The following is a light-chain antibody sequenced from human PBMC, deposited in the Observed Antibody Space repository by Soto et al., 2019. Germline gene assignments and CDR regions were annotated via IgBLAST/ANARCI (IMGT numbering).Light chain of an antibody. CDR3: SSDTSSSTHVV. Sequence: QSALTQPASVSGSPGQSITISCTGTSSDVGGYNYVSWYQQHPGKAHKLMIYDVSNRPSGVSDRFSGSKSGNTAYLTISGLQAEDEDDYYCSSDTSSSTHVVFGGGTKLTVL. CDR2: DVS. CDR1: SSDVGGYNY. J-gene: IGLJ2*01. V-gene: IGLV2-14*01.